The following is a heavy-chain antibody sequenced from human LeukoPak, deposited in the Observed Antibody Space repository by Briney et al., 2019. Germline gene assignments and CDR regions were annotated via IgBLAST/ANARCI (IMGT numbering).Heavy chain of an antibody. CDR2: ISSSDSTI. Sequence: GGSLRLSCAASGFTFSSYEMNWVRQAPGKGLEWVSYISSSDSTIYYADSVKGRFTISRDNSKNTLYLQMNSLRAEDTAVYYCARGGPAAGRFDYWGQGTLATVSS. J-gene: IGHJ4*02. D-gene: IGHD6-13*01. CDR3: ARGGPAAGRFDY. V-gene: IGHV3-48*03. CDR1: GFTFSSYE.